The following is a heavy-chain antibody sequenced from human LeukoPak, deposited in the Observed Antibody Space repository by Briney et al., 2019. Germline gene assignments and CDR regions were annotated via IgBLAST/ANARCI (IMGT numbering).Heavy chain of an antibody. J-gene: IGHJ5*02. CDR3: ARHSICFDP. CDR1: GGSISSYY. V-gene: IGHV4-59*08. CDR2: IYYSGST. Sequence: SGTLSLTCTVSGGSISSYYWSWIRQPPGKGLEWIGYIYYSGSTNYNPSLKSRVTISVDTSKNQFSLKLTSVTAADTAVYYCARHSICFDPWGQGTLVTVSS.